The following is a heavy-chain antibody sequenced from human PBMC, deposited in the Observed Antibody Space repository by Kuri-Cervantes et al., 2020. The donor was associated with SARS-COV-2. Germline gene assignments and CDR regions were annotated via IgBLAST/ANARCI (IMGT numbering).Heavy chain of an antibody. J-gene: IGHJ5*02. Sequence: GSLRLSCTVSGGSISSYYWSWIRQPPGKGLEWIGGIYYSGSTYYNPSLKSRVTISVDTSKNQFSLKLSSVTAADTAVYYCASGYITGTTVAYDPCGQGTLVTVSS. V-gene: IGHV4-59*05. CDR2: IYYSGST. CDR3: ASGYITGTTVAYDP. D-gene: IGHD1-7*01. CDR1: GGSISSYY.